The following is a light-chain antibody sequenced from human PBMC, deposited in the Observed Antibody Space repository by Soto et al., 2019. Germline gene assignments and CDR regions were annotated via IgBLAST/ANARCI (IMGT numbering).Light chain of an antibody. CDR3: QQYYRWPQT. V-gene: IGKV3-15*01. J-gene: IGKJ1*01. Sequence: EIVMTQSPATLSVSPGERATLSCRASQSLSFNLAWYQQKPGQAPRLLIYDASTRATGIPARFSGSVSGTEFTLTISSLQYEYFAVYYCQQYYRWPQTFGQGTKVEIK. CDR1: QSLSFN. CDR2: DAS.